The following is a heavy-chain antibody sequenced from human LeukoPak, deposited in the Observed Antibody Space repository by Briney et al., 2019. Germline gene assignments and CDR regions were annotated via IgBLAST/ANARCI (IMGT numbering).Heavy chain of an antibody. V-gene: IGHV3-30-3*01. CDR2: ISYDGSNK. CDR1: GFTFSSYS. D-gene: IGHD6-13*01. Sequence: PGRSLRLSCAASGFTFSSYSMHWVRQAPGKGLEWVTVISYDGSNKYYADSVKGRFTISRDNSKNTLYLQMNSLRAEDTAVYYCARGGSAYSSSWSTFDCWGLGTLVTVSA. CDR3: ARGGSAYSSSWSTFDC. J-gene: IGHJ4*02.